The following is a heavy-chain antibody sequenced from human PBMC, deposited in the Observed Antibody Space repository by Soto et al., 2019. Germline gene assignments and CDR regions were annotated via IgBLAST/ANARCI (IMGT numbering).Heavy chain of an antibody. CDR1: GGSISSGGYY. D-gene: IGHD3-22*01. J-gene: IGHJ4*02. CDR3: ARSHYDSSGYYYFDY. V-gene: IGHV4-31*03. Sequence: SETLSLACTVSGGSISSGGYYWSWIRQHPGKGLEWIGYIYYSGSTYYNPSLKSRVTISVDTSKNQFSLKLSSVTAADTAVYYCARSHYDSSGYYYFDYWGQGTLVTVSS. CDR2: IYYSGST.